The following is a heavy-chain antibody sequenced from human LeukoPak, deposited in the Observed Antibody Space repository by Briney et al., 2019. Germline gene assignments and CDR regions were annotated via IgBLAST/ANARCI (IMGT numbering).Heavy chain of an antibody. Sequence: SETLSLTCTVSGGSISSSSYYWGWIRQPPGKGLEWIGSIYYSGSTYYNPSLKSRVTISVDTSKNQFSLKLGSVTAADTAVYYCARVSAAGSYYYYYYMDVWGKGTTVTVSS. J-gene: IGHJ6*03. D-gene: IGHD6-13*01. CDR2: IYYSGST. V-gene: IGHV4-39*07. CDR3: ARVSAAGSYYYYYYMDV. CDR1: GGSISSSSYY.